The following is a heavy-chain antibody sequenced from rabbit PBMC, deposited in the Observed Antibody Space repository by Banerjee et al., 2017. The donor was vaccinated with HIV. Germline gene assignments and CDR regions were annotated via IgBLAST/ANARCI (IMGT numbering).Heavy chain of an antibody. CDR1: GFSFSSSYW. CDR2: ITYGGRT. V-gene: IGHV1S45*01. J-gene: IGHJ6*01. CDR3: ARSNTYYGMDL. Sequence: QEQLEESGGDLVKPEGSLTLTCTASGFSFSSSYWICWVRQAPGKGLEYIGYITYGGRTYYASWVNGRFTISRENTQNTLYLQLNSLTAADTATYFCARSNTYYGMDLWGPGPSSPS.